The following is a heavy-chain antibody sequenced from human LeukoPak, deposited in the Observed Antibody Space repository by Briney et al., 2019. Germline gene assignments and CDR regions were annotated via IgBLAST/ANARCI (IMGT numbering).Heavy chain of an antibody. CDR3: ATLLMLRGFRWFDP. Sequence: GESLKISCKFSGNSFTTYWIVWVRQMPGKGLEWMGIIYPGDSETRYIPSFQGQVTISADRSITTAYLQWSSLKASDTAMYYRATLLMLRGFRWFDPWGQGTLVTVSS. V-gene: IGHV5-51*01. CDR1: GNSFTTYW. D-gene: IGHD3-10*01. J-gene: IGHJ5*02. CDR2: IYPGDSET.